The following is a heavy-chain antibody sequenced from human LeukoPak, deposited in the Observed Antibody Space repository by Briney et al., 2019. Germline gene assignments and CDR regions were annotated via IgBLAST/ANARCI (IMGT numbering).Heavy chain of an antibody. V-gene: IGHV1-46*01. D-gene: IGHD4-23*01. J-gene: IGHJ3*02. CDR2: INPSGGST. Sequence: GASVKVSCKASGYTFTSYYMHWVRQAPRQGLEWMGIINPSGGSTTYPQKFQGRVTMTRDMSTSTVYMELSSLRSEDTAVYYCARAVVTSPRSTFDIWGQGTMVTVSS. CDR1: GYTFTSYY. CDR3: ARAVVTSPRSTFDI.